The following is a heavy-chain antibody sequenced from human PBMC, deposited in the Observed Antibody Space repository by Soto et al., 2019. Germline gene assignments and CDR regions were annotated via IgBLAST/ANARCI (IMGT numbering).Heavy chain of an antibody. CDR3: AREDYDFWSGYYTMGYYYYYYMDV. V-gene: IGHV3-33*01. CDR1: GFTFGSYG. J-gene: IGHJ6*03. CDR2: IWYDGSNK. Sequence: GESLKISCAASGFTFGSYGMHWVRQAPGKGLEWVAVIWYDGSNKYYADSVKGRFTISRDNSKNTLYLQMNSLRAEDTAVYYCAREDYDFWSGYYTMGYYYYYYMDVWGKGTTVTVSS. D-gene: IGHD3-3*01.